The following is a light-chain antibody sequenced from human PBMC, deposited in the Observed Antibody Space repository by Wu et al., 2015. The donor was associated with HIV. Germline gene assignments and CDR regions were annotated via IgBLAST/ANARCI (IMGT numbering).Light chain of an antibody. Sequence: EIVLTQSPAALSISPGERVTLSCRASRSVSSAVAWYQQKPGQAPRLLIYDASKRATGIPARFSGGGSTTDYSLTISSLEPEDFAVYYCQQYHDWPTFGQGTKVEI. V-gene: IGKV3-11*01. J-gene: IGKJ1*01. CDR2: DAS. CDR1: RSVSSA. CDR3: QQYHDWPT.